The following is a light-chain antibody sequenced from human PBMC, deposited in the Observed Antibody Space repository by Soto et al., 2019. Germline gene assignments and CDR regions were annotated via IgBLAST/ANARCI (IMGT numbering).Light chain of an antibody. J-gene: IGKJ1*01. Sequence: EIVMTQSPVTLSVSPGERATLSCRASQSLSSNLAWYQQKPGQAPRLLIYGASTSATGIPARFSGSGSGTEFTLTISSLQSEDSAIYYCQQYNYWPPRTFGQGTKVEIK. CDR3: QQYNYWPPRT. CDR2: GAS. V-gene: IGKV3-15*01. CDR1: QSLSSN.